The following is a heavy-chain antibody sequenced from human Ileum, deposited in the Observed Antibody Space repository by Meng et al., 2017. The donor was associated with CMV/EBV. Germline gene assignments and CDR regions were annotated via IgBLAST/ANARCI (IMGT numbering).Heavy chain of an antibody. CDR2: MNPNSGNT. D-gene: IGHD3-16*02. CDR3: ARVVSPLPGFDY. Sequence: ASVKVSCKASGYTFTSYDINWVRQATGQGLEWMGWMNPNSGNTGYAQKFQGRVTMTRNTSISTAYMELSSLRSEDTAVYYCARVVSPLPGFDYWGQGTLVTVSS. V-gene: IGHV1-8*01. J-gene: IGHJ4*02. CDR1: GYTFTSYD.